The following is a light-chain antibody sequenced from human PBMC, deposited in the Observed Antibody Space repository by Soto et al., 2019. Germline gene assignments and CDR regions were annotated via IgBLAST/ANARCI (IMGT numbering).Light chain of an antibody. V-gene: IGLV2-23*02. CDR2: EDN. Sequence: QSVLTQPASVSVSPGQSITISCTGTSSDVGSYNLVSWYQQHPGKGPKLMIYEDNKRPSGVSNRFSGSKSGNTASLTISGLRAEDEADYYCCSYAGSSTVVVFGGGTKLTVL. CDR1: SSDVGSYNL. CDR3: CSYAGSSTVVV. J-gene: IGLJ2*01.